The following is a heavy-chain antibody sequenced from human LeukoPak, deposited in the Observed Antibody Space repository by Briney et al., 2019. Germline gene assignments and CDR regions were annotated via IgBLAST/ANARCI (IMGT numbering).Heavy chain of an antibody. Sequence: SVKVSCKASGGTFSSYAISWVRQAPGQGLEWMGGMIPIFGTANYAQKFQGRVTITADKSTSTAYMELSSLRSEDTAVYYCARAPRDGYNSNAFDIWGQGTMVTVSS. D-gene: IGHD5-24*01. CDR3: ARAPRDGYNSNAFDI. CDR1: GGTFSSYA. CDR2: MIPIFGTA. V-gene: IGHV1-69*06. J-gene: IGHJ3*02.